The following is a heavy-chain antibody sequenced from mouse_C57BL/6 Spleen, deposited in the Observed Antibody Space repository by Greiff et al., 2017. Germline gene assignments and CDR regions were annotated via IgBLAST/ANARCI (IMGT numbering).Heavy chain of an antibody. V-gene: IGHV1-85*01. Sequence: QVQLKQSGPELVKPGASVKLSCKASGYTFTSYDINWVKQRPGQGLEWIGWIYPRDGSTKYNETFKGQATLTVDTSSSTAYMGLHSLTSEDAAVYFCARSCDYDLYWYFDVWETGTTVTVSS. CDR1: GYTFTSYD. J-gene: IGHJ1*03. CDR3: ARSCDYDLYWYFDV. D-gene: IGHD2-4*01. CDR2: IYPRDGST.